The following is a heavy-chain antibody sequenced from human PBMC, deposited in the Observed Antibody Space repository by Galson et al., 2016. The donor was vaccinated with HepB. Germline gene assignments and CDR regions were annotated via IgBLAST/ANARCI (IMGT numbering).Heavy chain of an antibody. V-gene: IGHV4-59*01. Sequence: ETLSLTCTVSGGSISSYYWSWIRQPPGRGLEWIGYIYYSGSTNYNPSLKSRVTISVDTSKNQFSLKLSSVTAADTAVYYCARASPRDSSGWYPDAFDIWGQGTMVTVSS. CDR3: ARASPRDSSGWYPDAFDI. CDR2: IYYSGST. D-gene: IGHD6-19*01. CDR1: GGSISSYY. J-gene: IGHJ3*02.